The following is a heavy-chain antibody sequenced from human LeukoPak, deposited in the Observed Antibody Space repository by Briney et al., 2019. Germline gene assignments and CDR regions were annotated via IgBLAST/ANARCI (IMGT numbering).Heavy chain of an antibody. D-gene: IGHD1-26*01. J-gene: IGHJ4*02. CDR3: ARGGSGSYYY. CDR1: GFTFSSYA. CDR2: ISGSGGST. V-gene: IGHV3-23*01. Sequence: GGSLRLSCAASGFTFSSYAMSWVRQAPGKGLEWVSAISGSGGSTYYADSVKGRFTISRDNAKNSLYLQMNSLRAEDTAVYYCARGGSGSYYYWGQGTLVTVSS.